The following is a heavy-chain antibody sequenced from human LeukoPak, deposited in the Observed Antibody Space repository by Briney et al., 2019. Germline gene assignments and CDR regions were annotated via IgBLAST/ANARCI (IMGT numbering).Heavy chain of an antibody. V-gene: IGHV3-30*18. CDR3: AKAGGNRVPAATYYFDY. CDR2: ISYDGSNK. CDR1: VFTFSSYG. D-gene: IGHD2-2*01. J-gene: IGHJ4*02. Sequence: GGSLRLSCAASVFTFSSYGMHWVRQAPGKGLEWVAVISYDGSNKYYADSVKGRFAISRDSSKNTLYLQMNSLRAEDTAVYYCAKAGGNRVPAATYYFDYWGQGSLVTVSS.